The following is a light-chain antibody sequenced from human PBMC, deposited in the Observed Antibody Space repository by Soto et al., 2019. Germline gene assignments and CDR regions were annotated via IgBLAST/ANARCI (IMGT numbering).Light chain of an antibody. CDR3: QQLNV. V-gene: IGKV1-9*01. J-gene: IGKJ3*01. Sequence: DIQLTQSPSFLSASVGDRVTITCRASQGISSYLAWYQQKPGKAPKLLIYAAYTLQSGVPSRFSGSGSGTEFTLTISSLQPEDFATYYCQQLNVFGPGTKVDIK. CDR1: QGISSY. CDR2: AAY.